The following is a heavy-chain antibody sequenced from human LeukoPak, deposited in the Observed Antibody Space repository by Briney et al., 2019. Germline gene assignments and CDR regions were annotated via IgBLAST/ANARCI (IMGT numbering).Heavy chain of an antibody. D-gene: IGHD6-13*01. Sequence: GGSLRLSCAAPGFTFTNYGMHWVRQAPGKGLEWVALIWYDGSTKYYGDSVKGRFTISRDNSKNTVYLQMNSLRAEDTAIYYCARDPAAAPIKSPAFDYWGQGTLVTVSS. CDR1: GFTFTNYG. V-gene: IGHV3-33*01. CDR3: ARDPAAAPIKSPAFDY. CDR2: IWYDGSTK. J-gene: IGHJ4*02.